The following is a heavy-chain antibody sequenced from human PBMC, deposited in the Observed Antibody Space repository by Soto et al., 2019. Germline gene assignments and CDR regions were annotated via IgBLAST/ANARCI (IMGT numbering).Heavy chain of an antibody. D-gene: IGHD5-18*01. CDR2: IIPIFGTA. CDR3: ARFRGKGYSYARDYYYGMDV. V-gene: IGHV1-69*06. J-gene: IGHJ6*02. CDR1: GGTFSSYA. Sequence: QVQLVQSGAEVKKPGSSVKVSCKASGGTFSSYAISWVRQAPGQGLEWMGGIIPIFGTANYAQKFQGRVTITADKSTSTAYMELSSLRSEDTAVYYCARFRGKGYSYARDYYYGMDVWGQGTTVTVSS.